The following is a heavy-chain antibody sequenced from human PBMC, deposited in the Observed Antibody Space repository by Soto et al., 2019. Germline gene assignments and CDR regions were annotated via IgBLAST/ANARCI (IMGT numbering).Heavy chain of an antibody. D-gene: IGHD2-15*01. CDR3: AREVVVAAQRYYYYMDV. CDR1: GYSFGFYG. J-gene: IGHJ6*03. CDR2: ISAYNGNT. Sequence: GASVKVSCTASGYSFGFYGISWVRQAPGQGLEWMGWISAYNGNTNYAQKLQGRVTMTTDTSTSTAYMELRSLRSDDTAVYYCAREVVVAAQRYYYYMDVWGKGTTVTVSS. V-gene: IGHV1-18*04.